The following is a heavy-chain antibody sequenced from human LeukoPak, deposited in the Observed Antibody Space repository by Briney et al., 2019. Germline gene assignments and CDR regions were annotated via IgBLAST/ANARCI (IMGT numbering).Heavy chain of an antibody. V-gene: IGHV1-8*01. J-gene: IGHJ4*02. CDR2: MNPNSGKT. CDR1: GYTFTRND. D-gene: IGHD5-24*01. CDR3: ARGRLATIGEFWVY. Sequence: GASVNVSCKASGYTFTRNDINWVRQAPGQGLEWMGWMNPNSGKTVYAQKFQGRVTMARNTSISTAYMELSSLRSDDTAVYYCARGRLATIGEFWVYWGQGTLVTVSS.